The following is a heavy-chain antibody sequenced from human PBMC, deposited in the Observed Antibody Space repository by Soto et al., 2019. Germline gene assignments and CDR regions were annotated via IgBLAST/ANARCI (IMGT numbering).Heavy chain of an antibody. D-gene: IGHD4-17*01. Sequence: PSETLSLTCTVSGGSISSYYWSWIRQPPGKGLEWIGYIYYSGSTNYNPSLKSRVTISVDTSKNQFSLKLSSVTAADTAVYYCARASGDYVFLGYWGQGTLVTVSS. V-gene: IGHV4-59*01. J-gene: IGHJ4*02. CDR3: ARASGDYVFLGY. CDR1: GGSISSYY. CDR2: IYYSGST.